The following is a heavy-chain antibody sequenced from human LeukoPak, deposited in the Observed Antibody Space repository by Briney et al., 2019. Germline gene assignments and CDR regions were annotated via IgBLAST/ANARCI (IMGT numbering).Heavy chain of an antibody. CDR3: ARGAQTVDTPVAGIDY. CDR1: GGSFSGYY. Sequence: SETLSLTCAVYGGSFSGYYWSWIRQPPGKGLEWIGEINHSGSTNYNPSLKSRVTISVDTSKNQFSLKLSSVTAADTAVYYCARGAQTVDTPVAGIDYWGQGTLVTVSS. D-gene: IGHD6-19*01. J-gene: IGHJ4*02. CDR2: INHSGST. V-gene: IGHV4-34*01.